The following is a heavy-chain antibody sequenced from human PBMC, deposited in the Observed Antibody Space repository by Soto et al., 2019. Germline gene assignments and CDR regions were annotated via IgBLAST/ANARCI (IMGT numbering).Heavy chain of an antibody. J-gene: IGHJ6*02. Sequence: GGSLRLSCAASGFTFSSYAMSWVRQAPGKGLEWVSAISGSGGSTYYADSVKGRFTISRDNSKNTLYLQMNSLRAEDTAVYYCAKSFYDSYYYYGMDVWGQGTTVTVSS. CDR2: ISGSGGST. D-gene: IGHD4-17*01. CDR3: AKSFYDSYYYYGMDV. CDR1: GFTFSSYA. V-gene: IGHV3-23*01.